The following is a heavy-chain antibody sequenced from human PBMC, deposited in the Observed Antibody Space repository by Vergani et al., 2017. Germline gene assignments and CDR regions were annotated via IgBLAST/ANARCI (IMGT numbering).Heavy chain of an antibody. Sequence: QVQLQQSGPGLVKPSETLSLTCTVSGGSISSYYWSWIRQPPGKGLEWIGYIYYSGGTNYNPSLKSRVTISLDTSKSQFSLKLSSVTAADAAVYYCASLTYCSSTSCYRNKNDAFDIWGQGTMVTVSS. CDR2: IYYSGGT. CDR1: GGSISSYY. V-gene: IGHV4-59*01. J-gene: IGHJ3*02. D-gene: IGHD2-2*01. CDR3: ASLTYCSSTSCYRNKNDAFDI.